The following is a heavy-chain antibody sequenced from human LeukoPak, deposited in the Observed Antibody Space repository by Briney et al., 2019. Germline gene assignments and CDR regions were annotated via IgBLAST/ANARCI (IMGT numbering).Heavy chain of an antibody. CDR3: ARSGGSGWDEGFDY. Sequence: GESLKISCKGSGYSSTSYWISCVRQMPGKGLEWMGIIYLSDSEARYSPSFQGQVAMSADKSISTAYLQWSNLKASDTAIYYCARSGGSGWDEGFDYWGQGTLVTVSS. V-gene: IGHV5-51*01. J-gene: IGHJ4*02. CDR1: GYSSTSYW. CDR2: IYLSDSEA. D-gene: IGHD6-19*01.